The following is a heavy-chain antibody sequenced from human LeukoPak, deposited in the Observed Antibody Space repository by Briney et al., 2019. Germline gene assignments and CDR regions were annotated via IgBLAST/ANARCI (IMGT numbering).Heavy chain of an antibody. D-gene: IGHD3-22*01. V-gene: IGHV3-74*01. CDR1: GFTFSSYW. CDR3: ARGATYYYDSSGYYFY. CDR2: INSDGHST. J-gene: IGHJ4*02. Sequence: GRSLTLSCPASGFTFSSYWMHWVRHAPGKWLVWVSRINSDGHSTSYADSVKGRFTISRDNAKNTLYLQMNSLRAEDTAVYCCARGATYYYDSSGYYFYWGEGTLVTVSS.